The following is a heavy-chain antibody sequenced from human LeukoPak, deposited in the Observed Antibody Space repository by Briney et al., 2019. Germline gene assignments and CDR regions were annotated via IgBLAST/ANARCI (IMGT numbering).Heavy chain of an antibody. CDR2: ISGSGGST. CDR3: APLKGTNDH. CDR1: GFTFSSYA. Sequence: GGSLRLSCAASGFTFSSYAMSWVRQAPGKGLEWVPAISGSGGSTYYADSVKGRFTISRDNSKNPLYLQMNSLSAEDTAVYYCAPLKGTNDHWGQGTLVTVSS. D-gene: IGHD2-8*01. V-gene: IGHV3-23*01. J-gene: IGHJ4*02.